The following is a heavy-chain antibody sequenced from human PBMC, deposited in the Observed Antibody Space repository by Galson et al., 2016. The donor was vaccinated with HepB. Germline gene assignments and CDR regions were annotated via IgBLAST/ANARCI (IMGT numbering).Heavy chain of an antibody. CDR3: AKDGYYYVSSGYYSYYFDY. CDR2: ITYDGGNK. J-gene: IGHJ4*02. CDR1: GFTFSSYG. D-gene: IGHD3-22*01. V-gene: IGHV3-30*18. Sequence: SLRLSCAASGFTFSSYGMHWVRQTPGKGLEWVAVITYDGGNKYYADSVKGRVTISRDNSKNTLYLQMNSLRAEDTAVYYCAKDGYYYVSSGYYSYYFDYWGQGTLVTVSS.